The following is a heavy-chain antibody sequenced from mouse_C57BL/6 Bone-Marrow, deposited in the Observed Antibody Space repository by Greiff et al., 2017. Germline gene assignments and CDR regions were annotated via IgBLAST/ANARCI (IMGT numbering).Heavy chain of an antibody. J-gene: IGHJ2*01. CDR3: AGECGGYSNYEAYYFDY. D-gene: IGHD2-5*01. CDR1: GYTFTDYN. CDR2: INPNNGGT. V-gene: IGHV1-18*01. Sequence: EVQLQQSGPELVKPGASVKIPCKASGYTFTDYNMDWVKQSHGKSLEWIGDINPNNGGTIYNEKFKGQATLTVDQSSSTAYMGLSSLTVDNTAVYYCAGECGGYSNYEAYYFDYWGKGTTVTVSS.